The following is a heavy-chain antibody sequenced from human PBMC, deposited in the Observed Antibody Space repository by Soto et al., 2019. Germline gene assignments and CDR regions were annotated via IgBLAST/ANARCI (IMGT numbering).Heavy chain of an antibody. CDR2: IRGSGGST. Sequence: EVQLLESGGGLVQPGGSLRLSCAASGFTFSSYAMSWVRQAPGKGLESVSAIRGSGGSTYYADSVKGRFTISGDNSKNTLYLQMNSLRAEDTAVYYCAKDPRGGWPADYFDYWGQGTLVTVSS. V-gene: IGHV3-23*01. CDR3: AKDPRGGWPADYFDY. CDR1: GFTFSSYA. J-gene: IGHJ4*02. D-gene: IGHD3-10*01.